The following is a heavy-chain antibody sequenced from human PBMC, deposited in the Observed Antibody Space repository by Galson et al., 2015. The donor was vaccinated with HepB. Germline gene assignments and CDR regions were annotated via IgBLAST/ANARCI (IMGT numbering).Heavy chain of an antibody. CDR2: INHSGST. CDR3: ARGVYCGGGSCYLPFDY. J-gene: IGHJ4*02. D-gene: IGHD2-15*01. CDR1: GGSFSGYY. V-gene: IGHV4-34*01. Sequence: TCAVYGGSFSGYYWSWIRQPPGKGLEWIGEINHSGSTNYNPSLKSRVTISVDPSKNQFSLELSSVTAADTAVYYCARGVYCGGGSCYLPFDYWGQGTLVTVSS.